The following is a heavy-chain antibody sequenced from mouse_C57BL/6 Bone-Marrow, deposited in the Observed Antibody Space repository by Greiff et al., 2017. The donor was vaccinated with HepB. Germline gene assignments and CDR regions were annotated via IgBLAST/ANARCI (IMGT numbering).Heavy chain of an antibody. D-gene: IGHD3-2*02. CDR3: ARIQLRLYWYFDV. V-gene: IGHV1-76*01. CDR2: IYPGSGNT. J-gene: IGHJ1*03. Sequence: QVQLQQSGAELVRPGASVKLSCKTSGYTFTDYYINWVKQRPGQGLEWIARIYPGSGNTYYNEKFKGKATLTAEKSSSTAYMQLSSLTSEDSAVYCCARIQLRLYWYFDVWGTGTTVTVSS. CDR1: GYTFTDYY.